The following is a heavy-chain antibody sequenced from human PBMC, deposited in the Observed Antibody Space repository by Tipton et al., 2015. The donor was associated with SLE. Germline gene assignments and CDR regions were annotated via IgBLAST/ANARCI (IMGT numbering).Heavy chain of an antibody. V-gene: IGHV4-61*02. CDR3: AREAFDI. Sequence: LRLSCTVSGGSISSGSYYWSWIRQPAGKGLEWIGRIYTSGSTNYNPSLKSRVTISVDTSKNQFSLKLSSVTAADTAVYYCAREAFDIWGQGTMVTVSS. CDR1: GGSISSGSYY. J-gene: IGHJ3*02. CDR2: IYTSGST.